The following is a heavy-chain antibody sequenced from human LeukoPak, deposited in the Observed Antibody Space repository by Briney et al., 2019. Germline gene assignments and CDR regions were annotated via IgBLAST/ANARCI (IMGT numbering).Heavy chain of an antibody. CDR3: ARDPGYSSSWYSRYYYYYMDV. CDR1: GGSISSGGYY. Sequence: SETLSLTCTVSGGSISSGGYYWSWIRQHPGKGLEWIGRIYTSGSTNYNPSLKSRVTMSVDTSKNQFSLKLSSVTAADTAVYYCARDPGYSSSWYSRYYYYYMDVWGKGTTVTVSS. CDR2: IYTSGST. J-gene: IGHJ6*03. V-gene: IGHV4-61*02. D-gene: IGHD6-13*01.